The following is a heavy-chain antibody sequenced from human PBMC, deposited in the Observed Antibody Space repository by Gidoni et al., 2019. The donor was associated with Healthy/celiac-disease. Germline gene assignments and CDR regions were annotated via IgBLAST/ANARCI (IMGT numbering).Heavy chain of an antibody. V-gene: IGHV4-38-2*02. CDR1: GYSLSSGYY. J-gene: IGHJ4*02. D-gene: IGHD3-22*01. Sequence: QVQLQESGPGLVKPSETLSLTCTVSGYSLSSGYYWGWIRQPPGKGLEWIGSIYHSGSTYYNPSLKSRVTISVDTSKNQFSLKLSSVTAADTAVYYCARAQSSGYSRLFDYWGQGTLVTVSS. CDR3: ARAQSSGYSRLFDY. CDR2: IYHSGST.